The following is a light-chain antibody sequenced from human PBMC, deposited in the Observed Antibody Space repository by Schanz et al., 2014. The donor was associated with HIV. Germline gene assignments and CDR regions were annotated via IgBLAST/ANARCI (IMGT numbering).Light chain of an antibody. J-gene: IGKJ2*01. V-gene: IGKV3-20*01. Sequence: EIVLTQSPGTLSLSPGERATLSCRASQSVSSSYLAWYQHKPGQTPRLLIYGASSRATGIPDRFSGGGSGTDFTLTISRVEPEDYAVYYCQQYGGSPKTFGQGTKLEIK. CDR3: QQYGGSPKT. CDR2: GAS. CDR1: QSVSSSY.